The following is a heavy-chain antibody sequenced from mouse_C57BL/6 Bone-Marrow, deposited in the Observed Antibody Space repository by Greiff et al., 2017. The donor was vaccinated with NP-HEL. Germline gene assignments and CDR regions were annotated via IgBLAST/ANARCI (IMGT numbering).Heavy chain of an antibody. V-gene: IGHV1-55*01. J-gene: IGHJ4*01. CDR1: GYTFTSYW. CDR3: AMGVTRAMDY. CDR2: IYPGSGST. Sequence: QVQLQQPGAELVKPGASVKMSCKASGYTFTSYWITWVKQRPGQGLEWIGDIYPGSGSTNYNEKFKSKATLTVDTSSSTAYMQRSSLTSEDAAVYYCAMGVTRAMDYWGQGTSVTVSS. D-gene: IGHD2-2*01.